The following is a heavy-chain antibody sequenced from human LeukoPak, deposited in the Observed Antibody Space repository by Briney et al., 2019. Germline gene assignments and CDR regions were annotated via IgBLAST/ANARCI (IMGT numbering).Heavy chain of an antibody. Sequence: GGSLRLSCAASGFTFSSYSMNWVRQAPGKGLEWVSSISSSSSYIYYADSVKGRFTISRDNAKNSLYLQMNGLRAEDTAVYYCARDQKSTLSSGYALDYWGQGTLDTVSS. CDR3: ARDQKSTLSSGYALDY. CDR2: ISSSSSYI. D-gene: IGHD3-22*01. J-gene: IGHJ4*02. CDR1: GFTFSSYS. V-gene: IGHV3-21*01.